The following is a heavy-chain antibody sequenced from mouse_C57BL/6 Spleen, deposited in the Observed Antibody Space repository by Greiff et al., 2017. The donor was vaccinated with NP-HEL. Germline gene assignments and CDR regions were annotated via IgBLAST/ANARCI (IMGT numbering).Heavy chain of an antibody. CDR2: INPSTGGT. D-gene: IGHD1-1*01. CDR1: GYSFTGYY. Sequence: EVQRVESGPELVKPGASVKISCKASGYSFTGYYMNWVKQSPEKSLEWIGEINPSTGGTTYNQKFKAKATLTVDKSSSTAYMQLKSLTSEDSAVYYCERNVYYGSSYWYFDVWGTGTTVTVSS. CDR3: ERNVYYGSSYWYFDV. V-gene: IGHV1-42*01. J-gene: IGHJ1*03.